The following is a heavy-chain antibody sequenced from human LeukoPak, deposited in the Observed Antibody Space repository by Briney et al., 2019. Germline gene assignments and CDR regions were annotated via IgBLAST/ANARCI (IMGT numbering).Heavy chain of an antibody. V-gene: IGHV3-7*01. CDR3: ARPRVVGAKAFDY. D-gene: IGHD1-26*01. J-gene: IGHJ4*02. Sequence: GGSLRLSCAASGFSFSSYWMNWVRQAPGKGLEWVANIKQDGSEKNYVDSVKGRFTISRDNAKNSLFLQMNSLRADDTAVYYSARPRVVGAKAFDYWGQGNLVTVSS. CDR1: GFSFSSYW. CDR2: IKQDGSEK.